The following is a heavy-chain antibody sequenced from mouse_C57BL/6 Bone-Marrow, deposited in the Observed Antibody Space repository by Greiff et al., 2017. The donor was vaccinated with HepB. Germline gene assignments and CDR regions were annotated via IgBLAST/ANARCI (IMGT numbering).Heavy chain of an antibody. J-gene: IGHJ3*01. Sequence: VMLVESGAELVRPGASVKLSCKASGYTFTDYYINWVKQRPGQGLEWIARIYPGSGNTYYNEKFKGKATLTAEKSSSTAYMQLSSLTSEDSAVYFCARDWDVGYWGQGTLVTVSA. CDR3: ARDWDVGY. CDR1: GYTFTDYY. CDR2: IYPGSGNT. V-gene: IGHV1-76*01. D-gene: IGHD4-1*01.